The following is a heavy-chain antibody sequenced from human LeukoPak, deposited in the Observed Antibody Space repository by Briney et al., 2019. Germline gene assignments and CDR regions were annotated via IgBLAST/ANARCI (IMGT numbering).Heavy chain of an antibody. V-gene: IGHV1-2*02. CDR1: GYTFTGYY. CDR3: ARVQGYDDDSFVGFSSPDDAFAI. D-gene: IGHD3-3*01. CDR2: INPNSGDT. J-gene: IGHJ3*02. Sequence: ASVTVSCKASGYTFTGYYMHWVRQAPGQGLEWLGWINPNSGDTNYAQRFQGRVTMARDASISTVYMGLTRLISDDTAVYYCARVQGYDDDSFVGFSSPDDAFAIWGQGTLVTVSS.